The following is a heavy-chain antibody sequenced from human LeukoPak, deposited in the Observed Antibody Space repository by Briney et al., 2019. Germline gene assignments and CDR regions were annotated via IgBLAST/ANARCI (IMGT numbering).Heavy chain of an antibody. CDR2: IYTSGST. J-gene: IGHJ4*02. CDR3: ARDPAGRGFSDY. V-gene: IGHV4-61*02. CDR1: GGSISSGSYY. D-gene: IGHD1-26*01. Sequence: SEALSLTCTVSGGSISSGSYYWSWIRQPAGKGLEWIGRIYTSGSTNYNPSLKSRVTISVDTSKNQFSLKLSSVTAADTAVYYCARDPAGRGFSDYWGQGTLVTVSS.